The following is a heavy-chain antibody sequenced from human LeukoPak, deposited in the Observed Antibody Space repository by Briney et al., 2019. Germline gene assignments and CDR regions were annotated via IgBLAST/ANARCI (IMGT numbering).Heavy chain of an antibody. D-gene: IGHD6-19*01. J-gene: IGHJ6*03. V-gene: IGHV1-2*02. CDR2: IDPNSGGT. Sequence: ASVKVSCKASGYMFTGYYMHWVRQAPGQGLEWMGWIDPNSGGTNYAQKFQGRVTMTRDTSISTAYMDLNRLRSDDTAVYYCARVVAVTGTPVYYMDVWGKGTTVTVSS. CDR1: GYMFTGYY. CDR3: ARVVAVTGTPVYYMDV.